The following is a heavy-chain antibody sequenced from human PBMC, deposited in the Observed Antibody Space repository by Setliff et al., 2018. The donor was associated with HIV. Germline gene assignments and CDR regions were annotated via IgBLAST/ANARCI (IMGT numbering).Heavy chain of an antibody. J-gene: IGHJ4*02. CDR2: MSTYNGNT. Sequence: ASVKVSCKASGYTFTSYGISWVRQAPGQGLEWMGWMSTYNGNTNYAQKVQGRVTMTTDTSTSTAYMELRSLRSDDTAVYYCARLEGQWLRPEGALCDYWGQGTLVTVSS. V-gene: IGHV1-18*01. CDR3: ARLEGQWLRPEGALCDY. CDR1: GYTFTSYG. D-gene: IGHD5-12*01.